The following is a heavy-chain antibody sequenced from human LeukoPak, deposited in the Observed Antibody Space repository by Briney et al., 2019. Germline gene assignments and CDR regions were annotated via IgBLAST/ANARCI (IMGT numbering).Heavy chain of an antibody. D-gene: IGHD4-17*01. V-gene: IGHV3-11*05. CDR2: ISSSSSYT. CDR1: GFTFSDYY. Sequence: PGGSLRLSCAASGFTFSDYYMSWIRQAPGKGLEWVSYISSSSSYTNYADSVKGRFTISRDNAKNSLYLQMNSLRAEDTALYYCAREHDYGDYGGLGFDYWGQGTLVTVSS. J-gene: IGHJ4*02. CDR3: AREHDYGDYGGLGFDY.